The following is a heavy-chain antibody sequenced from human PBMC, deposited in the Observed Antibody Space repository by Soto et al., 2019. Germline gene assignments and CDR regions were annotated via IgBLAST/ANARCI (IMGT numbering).Heavy chain of an antibody. J-gene: IGHJ1*01. Sequence: QITLKESGPTLVKPTQTLTLTCTFSGFSLSTSGVGVGWIRQPPGQALEWLALVYCDDDNRYIPSLKSRRTITKDTSKNQVVLTMTNMDPVDTATYYCAHIRILEAHWAEYFQHWGQGTLVTVSS. CDR3: AHIRILEAHWAEYFQH. CDR1: GFSLSTSGVG. CDR2: VYCDDDN. D-gene: IGHD3-3*01. V-gene: IGHV2-5*02.